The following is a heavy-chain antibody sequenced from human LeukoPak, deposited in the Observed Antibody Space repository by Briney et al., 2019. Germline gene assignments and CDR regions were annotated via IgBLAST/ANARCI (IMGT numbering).Heavy chain of an antibody. CDR2: FSGSGGRT. V-gene: IGHV3-23*01. J-gene: IGHJ4*02. CDR3: ARERGYDSWSGSRVLFDH. CDR1: GFNFNSFA. Sequence: GGSLRLSCAASGFNFNSFAMSWVRQAPGKGLEWVSTFSGSGGRTYYADSVKGRFTISRDNAKNSLYLQMNSLRAEDTAVYYCARERGYDSWSGSRVLFDHWGQGTLVTVSS. D-gene: IGHD3-3*01.